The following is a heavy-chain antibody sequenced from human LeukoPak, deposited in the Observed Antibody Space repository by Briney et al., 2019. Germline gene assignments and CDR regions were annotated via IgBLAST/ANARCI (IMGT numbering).Heavy chain of an antibody. CDR2: ISWNSGSI. Sequence: PGGSLRLSCAASGFTFDDYAMHWVRQAPGKGLEWVSGISWNSGSIGYADSVKGRFTISRDNAKNSLYLQMNSLRAEDTAVYYCAREGEDYGDYDYWGQGTLVTVSS. CDR1: GFTFDDYA. J-gene: IGHJ4*02. CDR3: AREGEDYGDYDY. V-gene: IGHV3-9*01. D-gene: IGHD4-17*01.